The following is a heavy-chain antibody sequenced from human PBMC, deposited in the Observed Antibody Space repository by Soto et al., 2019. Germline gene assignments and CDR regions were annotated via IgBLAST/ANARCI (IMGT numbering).Heavy chain of an antibody. D-gene: IGHD3-22*01. Sequence: PSETLSLTCTVSGGSISSYYWSWIRQPPGKGLEWIGYIYNSRSTNYNPSLKSRVTISVETSKNQLSLKLSSVTAADTAVYYCARDSSGYYYYFDYWGQGTLVTVSS. CDR3: ARDSSGYYYYFDY. V-gene: IGHV4-4*08. CDR1: GGSISSYY. J-gene: IGHJ4*02. CDR2: IYNSRST.